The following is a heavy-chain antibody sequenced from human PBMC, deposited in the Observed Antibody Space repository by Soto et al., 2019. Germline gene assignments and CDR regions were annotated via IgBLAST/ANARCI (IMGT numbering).Heavy chain of an antibody. CDR3: ARERPDGARLDP. D-gene: IGHD6-6*01. V-gene: IGHV4-30-4*01. Sequence: SSETLSLTYTVSGGSISSGDYYWSWIRQPPGKGLEWIGYIYHSGSTYYNPSLKSRVTISVDTSKNQFSLKLSSVTAADTAVYYCARERPDGARLDPWGQGTLVTVS. CDR2: IYHSGST. CDR1: GGSISSGDYY. J-gene: IGHJ5*02.